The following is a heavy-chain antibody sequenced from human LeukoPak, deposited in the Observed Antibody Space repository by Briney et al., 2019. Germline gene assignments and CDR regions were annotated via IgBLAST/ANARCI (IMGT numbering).Heavy chain of an antibody. J-gene: IGHJ3*02. CDR2: ICYSGST. CDR1: GGSISTYY. CDR3: AREYYYDSSGYYPPHAFDI. Sequence: SETPSLTCTVSGGSISTYYWSWIRQPPGKALEWIGYICYSGSTNYNPSLKSRVTISVDTSKKQFSLKLSSVTAADTAVYYCAREYYYDSSGYYPPHAFDIWGQGTMVTVSS. D-gene: IGHD3-22*01. V-gene: IGHV4-59*01.